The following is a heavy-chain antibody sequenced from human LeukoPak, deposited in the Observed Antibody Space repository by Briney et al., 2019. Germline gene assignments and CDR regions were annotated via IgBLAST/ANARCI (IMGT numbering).Heavy chain of an antibody. Sequence: ASVKVSCKASGYTFTSYDINWVRQATGQGLEWMGWMNPNSGKTGYAQKFQGRVTITRNTSITTASMELRSLRSEGTAVYYCARGPPAVSYCSSTSCSYYYYYYMDVWGKGTTVTVSS. J-gene: IGHJ6*03. V-gene: IGHV1-8*03. CDR3: ARGPPAVSYCSSTSCSYYYYYYMDV. D-gene: IGHD2-2*01. CDR2: MNPNSGKT. CDR1: GYTFTSYD.